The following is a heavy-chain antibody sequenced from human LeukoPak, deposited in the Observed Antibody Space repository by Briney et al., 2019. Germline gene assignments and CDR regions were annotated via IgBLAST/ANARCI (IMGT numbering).Heavy chain of an antibody. J-gene: IGHJ4*02. Sequence: SVKVSCKASGGTFSSYTISWVRQAPGQGLEWMGRIIPILGIANYAQKLQGRVTITADKSTSTAYMELSSLRSEDTAVYYCARESYGGNSAVDYWGQGTLVTVSS. CDR1: GGTFSSYT. V-gene: IGHV1-69*04. CDR2: IIPILGIA. D-gene: IGHD4-23*01. CDR3: ARESYGGNSAVDY.